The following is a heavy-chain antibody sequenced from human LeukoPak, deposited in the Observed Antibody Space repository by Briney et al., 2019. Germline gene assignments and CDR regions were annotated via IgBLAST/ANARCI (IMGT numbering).Heavy chain of an antibody. CDR1: GFTFSNYA. D-gene: IGHD2-21*02. Sequence: PGGSLRLSCAASGFTFSNYAMNWVRQAPGKGLEWVSAISGSGGSTYYADSVKGRFTISRDNPKNTLYLQMNSLRAGDTAVYYCAKSPTVTATFFDYWGQGTLVTVSS. J-gene: IGHJ4*02. CDR2: ISGSGGST. CDR3: AKSPTVTATFFDY. V-gene: IGHV3-23*01.